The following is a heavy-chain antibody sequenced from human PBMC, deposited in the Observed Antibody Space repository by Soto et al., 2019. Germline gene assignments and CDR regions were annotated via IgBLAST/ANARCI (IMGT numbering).Heavy chain of an antibody. CDR2: IWYDGSNK. D-gene: IGHD3-10*01. V-gene: IGHV3-33*01. J-gene: IGHJ4*02. CDR3: ARDPRSFGELYPDY. Sequence: QVQLVESGGGVVQPGRSLRLSCAASGFTFSSYGMHWVRQAPGKGLEWVAVIWYDGSNKYYADSVKGRFTISRDNSKNTLYLEMNGLRAEDTAVYYCARDPRSFGELYPDYWGQGTLVTVSS. CDR1: GFTFSSYG.